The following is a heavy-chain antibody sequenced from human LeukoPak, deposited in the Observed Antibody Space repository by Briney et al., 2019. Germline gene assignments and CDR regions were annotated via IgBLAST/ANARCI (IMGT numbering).Heavy chain of an antibody. V-gene: IGHV4-59*08. CDR1: GGSISSSY. Sequence: SETLSLTCTVSGGSISSSYWSWIRRSPGKGLEWIGYIYHGGTIKYNSSLKSRVTISVDTSKNQCSLKLRSVDATDTAMYYCARHEGSSGYYKYWGQGTLVIVSS. D-gene: IGHD5-18*01. CDR3: ARHEGSSGYYKY. J-gene: IGHJ4*02. CDR2: IYHGGTI.